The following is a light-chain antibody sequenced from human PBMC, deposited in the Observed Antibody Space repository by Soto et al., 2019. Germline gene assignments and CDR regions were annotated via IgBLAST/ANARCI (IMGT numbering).Light chain of an antibody. CDR2: RAS. V-gene: IGKV3-15*01. Sequence: EIVMTQSPATLSVSPGERATLSCRASQSVSSNLAWYQQKPGQAPRLLLFRASTRATGIPARFSGRGSGTEFTLTISSLQSEDFAVYYCQQYNNWPPYTFGQGTKLEIK. J-gene: IGKJ2*01. CDR3: QQYNNWPPYT. CDR1: QSVSSN.